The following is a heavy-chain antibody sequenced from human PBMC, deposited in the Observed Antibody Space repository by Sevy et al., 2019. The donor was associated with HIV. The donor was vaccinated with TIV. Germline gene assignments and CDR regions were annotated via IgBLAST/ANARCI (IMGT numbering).Heavy chain of an antibody. CDR3: ARDPLFGGGSPRGY. J-gene: IGHJ4*02. CDR2: IYYSGST. CDR1: GGSISSYY. D-gene: IGHD2-15*01. Sequence: SETLSLTCTVSGGSISSYYWSWIRQPPGKGLEWIGYIYYSGSTNYNPSLKSRVTISVDTSKNQFSLKLSSVTAADTAVYYCARDPLFGGGSPRGYWGQGTPVTVSS. V-gene: IGHV4-59*01.